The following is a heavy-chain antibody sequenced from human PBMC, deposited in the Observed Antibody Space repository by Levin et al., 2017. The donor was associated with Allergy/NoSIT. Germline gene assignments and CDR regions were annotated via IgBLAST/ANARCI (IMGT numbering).Heavy chain of an antibody. CDR3: ARDQAVIRPLYFDL. J-gene: IGHJ2*01. CDR1: GFTLNTYS. D-gene: IGHD2-21*01. Sequence: GGSLRLSCEASGFTLNTYSMNWVRQAPGKGLEWVSSISSDSTYIFYADSVKGRFTISRDNAKNSLYLQMNSLRAEDTAVYYCARDQAVIRPLYFDLWGRGTLVTVSS. V-gene: IGHV3-21*01. CDR2: ISSDSTYI.